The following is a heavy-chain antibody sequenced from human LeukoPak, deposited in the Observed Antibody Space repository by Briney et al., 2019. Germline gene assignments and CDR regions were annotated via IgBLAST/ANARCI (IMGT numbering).Heavy chain of an antibody. CDR2: FDPEDGET. CDR3: ARGGGDSSSWYIESDYFDY. V-gene: IGHV1-24*01. J-gene: IGHJ4*02. Sequence: ASVKVSCKVSGYTLTELSMHWVRQAPGKGLEWMGDFDPEDGETIYAQKFQGRVTMTRDTSTSTVYMELSSLRSEDTAVYYCARGGGDSSSWYIESDYFDYWGQGTLVTVSS. D-gene: IGHD6-13*01. CDR1: GYTLTELS.